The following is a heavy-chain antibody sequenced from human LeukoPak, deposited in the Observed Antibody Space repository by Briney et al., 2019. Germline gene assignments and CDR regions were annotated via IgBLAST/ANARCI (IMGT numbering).Heavy chain of an antibody. D-gene: IGHD3-22*01. CDR2: IYYSGST. CDR3: ASLKYYYDSSGYYYGWFDP. J-gene: IGHJ5*02. CDR1: GGSISSGGYY. V-gene: IGHV4-31*03. Sequence: SETLSLTCTVSGGSISSGGYYWSRIRQHPGKGLEWIGYIYYSGSTYYNPSLKSRVTISVDTSKNQFSLKLSSVTAADTAVYYCASLKYYYDSSGYYYGWFDPWGQGTLVTVSS.